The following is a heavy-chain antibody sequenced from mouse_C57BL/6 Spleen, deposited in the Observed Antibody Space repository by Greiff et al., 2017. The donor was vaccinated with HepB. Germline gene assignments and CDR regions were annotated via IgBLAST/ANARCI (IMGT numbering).Heavy chain of an antibody. CDR3: ARQRAYGSSYFDY. V-gene: IGHV1-52*01. D-gene: IGHD1-1*01. CDR1: GYTFTSYW. CDR2: IDPSDSET. Sequence: VQLQQPGAELVRPGSSVKLSCKASGYTFTSYWMHWVKQRPIQGLEWIGNIDPSDSETHYNQKFKDKATLTVDKSSSTAYMQLSSLTSEDSAVYYWARQRAYGSSYFDYGGKGTPLPASS. J-gene: IGHJ2*01.